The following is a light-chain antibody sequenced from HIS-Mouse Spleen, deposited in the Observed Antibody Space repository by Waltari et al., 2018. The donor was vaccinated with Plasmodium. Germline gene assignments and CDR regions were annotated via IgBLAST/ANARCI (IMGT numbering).Light chain of an antibody. CDR1: SSDVGSYNL. CDR2: EGS. CDR3: CSYAGSSTYV. J-gene: IGLJ1*01. Sequence: PGQSITISCTGTSSDVGSYNLVPWYQQHPGKAPKLMIYEGSKRPSGVSNRFSGSKSGNTASLTISGLQAEDEADYYCCSYAGSSTYVFGTGTKVTVL. V-gene: IGLV2-23*01.